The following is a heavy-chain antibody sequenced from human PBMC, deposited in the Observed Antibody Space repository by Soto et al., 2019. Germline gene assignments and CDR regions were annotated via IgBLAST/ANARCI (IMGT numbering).Heavy chain of an antibody. D-gene: IGHD6-6*01. CDR2: ISYDGSNK. CDR3: ARGEYSSSLFDY. J-gene: IGHJ4*02. V-gene: IGHV3-30-3*01. Sequence: GGSLRLSCAASGFTFSSYAMHWVRQAPGKGLEWVAVISYDGSNKYYADSVKGRFTISRDNSKNTLYLQMNSLRAEDTAVYYCARGEYSSSLFDYWGQGTLVTVSS. CDR1: GFTFSSYA.